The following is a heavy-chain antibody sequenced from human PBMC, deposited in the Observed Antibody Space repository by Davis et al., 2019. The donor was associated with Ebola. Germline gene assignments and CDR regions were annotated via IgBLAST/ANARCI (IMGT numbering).Heavy chain of an antibody. CDR2: INPSGGST. Sequence: ASVKVSCKASGYTFTSYYTHWVRQAPGQGLEWMGIINPSGGSTSYAQKFQGRVTMTRDTSTSTVYMELSSLRSEDTAVYYCARGEGQQLVKGYYYGMDVWGQGTTVTVSS. J-gene: IGHJ6*02. CDR1: GYTFTSYY. V-gene: IGHV1-46*01. D-gene: IGHD6-13*01. CDR3: ARGEGQQLVKGYYYGMDV.